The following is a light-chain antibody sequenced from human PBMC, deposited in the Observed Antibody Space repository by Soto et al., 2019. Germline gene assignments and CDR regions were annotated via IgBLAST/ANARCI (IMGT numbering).Light chain of an antibody. CDR3: SSYTSSSTPLV. CDR2: DVT. J-gene: IGLJ3*02. V-gene: IGLV2-14*01. Sequence: QSALTQHASVSGSPGQSITISCTGTSSDVGGYNYVSWYQQHPGKDPKLMIYDVTNRPSGVSNRFSGSKSGNTASLTIAGLQAEDEADYYCSSYTSSSTPLVFGGGTKLTVL. CDR1: SSDVGGYNY.